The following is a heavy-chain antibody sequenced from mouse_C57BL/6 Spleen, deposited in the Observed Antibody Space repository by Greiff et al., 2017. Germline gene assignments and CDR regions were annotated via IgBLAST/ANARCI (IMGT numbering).Heavy chain of an antibody. CDR1: GFSLTSYG. V-gene: IGHV2-5*01. CDR2: IWRGGST. Sequence: VQLQQSGPGLVQPSQSLSITCTVSGFSLTSYGVHWVRQSPGKGLEWLGVIWRGGSTAYNAAFMSRLSITKDNSKSQVFFKMNSLQADDTAIYDSAKEDYYGSSYDGMDYWGQGTSVTVSS. D-gene: IGHD1-1*01. J-gene: IGHJ4*01. CDR3: AKEDYYGSSYDGMDY.